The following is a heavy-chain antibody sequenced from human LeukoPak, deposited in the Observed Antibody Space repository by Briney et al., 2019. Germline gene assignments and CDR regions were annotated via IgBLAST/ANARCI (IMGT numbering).Heavy chain of an antibody. CDR3: VAGTTY. D-gene: IGHD6-19*01. V-gene: IGHV3-33*01. Sequence: GRSLILSCAASGFTFSNYDMHWVRQAPGKGLEWVAVIWYDGSNKYYADSVKGRFTISRDNSKNTLYLQMNSLRAEDTAVYWAVAGTTYWGQGTLVTVSS. J-gene: IGHJ4*02. CDR2: IWYDGSNK. CDR1: GFTFSNYD.